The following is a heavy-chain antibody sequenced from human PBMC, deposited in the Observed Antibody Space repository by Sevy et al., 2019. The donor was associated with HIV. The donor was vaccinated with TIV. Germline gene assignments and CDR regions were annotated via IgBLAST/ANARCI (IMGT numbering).Heavy chain of an antibody. V-gene: IGHV4-59*01. Sequence: SEILSLTCTVSGGSISSYYWSWIRQPPGKGLEWIGYIYYSGSTNYNPSLKSRVTISVDTSKNQFSLKLSSVTAADTAVYYCARDGGSSWYTAYFDYWGQGTLVTVSS. CDR3: ARDGGSSWYTAYFDY. CDR2: IYYSGST. D-gene: IGHD6-13*01. CDR1: GGSISSYY. J-gene: IGHJ4*02.